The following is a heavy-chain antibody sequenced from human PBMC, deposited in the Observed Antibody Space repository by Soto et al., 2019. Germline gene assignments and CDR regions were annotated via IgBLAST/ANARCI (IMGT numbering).Heavy chain of an antibody. J-gene: IGHJ4*02. Sequence: EVQLVESGGGLVQPGGSLRLSCAASGFTFSSYWMTWARQAPGKGLEWVASMNRGGSEKRYVDSVEGRFTISRDNRKNSLFLQMNSPSPDDTAVYYCGRDAGRRFDYWGQGSLVTVSS. V-gene: IGHV3-7*01. CDR2: MNRGGSEK. D-gene: IGHD6-13*01. CDR3: GRDAGRRFDY. CDR1: GFTFSSYW.